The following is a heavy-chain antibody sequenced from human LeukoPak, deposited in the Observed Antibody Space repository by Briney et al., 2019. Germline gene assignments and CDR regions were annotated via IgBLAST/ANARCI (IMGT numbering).Heavy chain of an antibody. CDR2: ISSSDGTI. J-gene: IGHJ4*02. CDR1: GFTFSDYY. V-gene: IGHV3-11*01. CDR3: TRATGYSSGWYPY. Sequence: GGSLRLSCAVSGFTFSDYYMTWIRQAPGKGLEWVSYISSSDGTIYYADSVKGRFTISRDNAKNSLYLQMNSLRAEDTAVYYCTRATGYSSGWYPYWGQGTLVTVSS. D-gene: IGHD6-19*01.